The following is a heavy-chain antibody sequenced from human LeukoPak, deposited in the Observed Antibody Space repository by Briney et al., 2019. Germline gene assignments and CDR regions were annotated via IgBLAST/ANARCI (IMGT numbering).Heavy chain of an antibody. CDR2: IKEDGSVK. D-gene: IGHD1-26*01. CDR1: GFTFSRYW. Sequence: GGSLRLSCAASGFTFSRYWMTWVRQAPGKGLEWVANIKEDGSVKNYVDSAKGRFTISRDNAKNSLYLQMNSLRAEDTAVYYCARADYSGRIFDYWGQGTLVTFSS. V-gene: IGHV3-7*01. J-gene: IGHJ4*02. CDR3: ARADYSGRIFDY.